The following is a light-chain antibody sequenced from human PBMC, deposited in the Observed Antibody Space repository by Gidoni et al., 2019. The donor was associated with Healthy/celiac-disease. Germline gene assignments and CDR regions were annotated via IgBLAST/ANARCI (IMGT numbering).Light chain of an antibody. J-gene: IGKJ4*01. Sequence: EIVLTQSPATLSLSPGERATLSCRASQSVSSYLAWYQQKPGQAPRLLIYDASKRATGIPARFSGSGSGTDFTLTISSLEPEDFAVYHCQQRSNWPFPLTFGGGSKVEIK. V-gene: IGKV3-11*01. CDR3: QQRSNWPFPLT. CDR1: QSVSSY. CDR2: DAS.